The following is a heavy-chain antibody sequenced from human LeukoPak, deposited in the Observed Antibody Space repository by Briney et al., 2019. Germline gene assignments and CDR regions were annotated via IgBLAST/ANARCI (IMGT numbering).Heavy chain of an antibody. J-gene: IGHJ4*02. CDR3: AKEAAAVGVGYFTH. CDR2: ISGGGDYI. V-gene: IGHV3-23*01. D-gene: IGHD6-25*01. Sequence: GGSLRLSCAASGLSFSNYAMSWVRQAPGKGLEWVSAISGGGDYIFYSDSVKGRFTTSRDNSKNTVFLHMNSLRAEDTAIYYCAKEAAAVGVGYFTHWGQGTLVTVSS. CDR1: GLSFSNYA.